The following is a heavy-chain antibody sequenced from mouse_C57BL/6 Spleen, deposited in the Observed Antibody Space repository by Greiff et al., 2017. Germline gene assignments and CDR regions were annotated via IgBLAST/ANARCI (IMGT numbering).Heavy chain of an antibody. V-gene: IGHV1-54*01. Sequence: VKVVESGAELVRPGTSVKVSCKASGYAFTNYLIEWVKQRPGQGLEWIGVINPGSGGTNYNEKFKGKATLTADKSSSTAYMQLSSLTSEDSAVYFCARSEDYDLAYWGQGTLVTVSA. CDR1: GYAFTNYL. CDR2: INPGSGGT. D-gene: IGHD2-4*01. J-gene: IGHJ3*01. CDR3: ARSEDYDLAY.